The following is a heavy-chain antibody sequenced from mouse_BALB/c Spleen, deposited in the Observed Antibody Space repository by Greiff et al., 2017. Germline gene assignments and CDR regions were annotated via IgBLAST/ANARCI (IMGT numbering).Heavy chain of an antibody. CDR1: GFSLTSYG. J-gene: IGHJ4*01. CDR3: AGRGYLYAMDY. CDR2: IWGDGST. D-gene: IGHD5-1-1*01. Sequence: QVQLKQSGPGLVAPAQCLSITCTASGFSLTSYGVSWVRQPPGKGLEWLGVIWGDGSTNYYSAPISRLSTNKENSKRQDILILNSLQTDDTATAYYAGRGYLYAMDYWGQGTSVTVSS. V-gene: IGHV2-3*01.